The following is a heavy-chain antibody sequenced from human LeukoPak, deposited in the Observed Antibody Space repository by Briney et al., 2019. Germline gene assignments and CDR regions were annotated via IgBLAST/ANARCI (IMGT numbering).Heavy chain of an antibody. CDR1: GFTFSSYA. J-gene: IGHJ4*02. CDR3: AKARYCSSTSCPPLVDY. V-gene: IGHV3-23*01. CDR2: ISGSGGST. Sequence: QPGGSLRLSCAASGFTFSSYAMSWVRQAPGKGLEWVSAISGSGGSTYYADSVKGRFTISRDNSKNTLYLQMNSLRAEDTAVYYCAKARYCSSTSCPPLVDYWSQGTLVTVSS. D-gene: IGHD2-2*01.